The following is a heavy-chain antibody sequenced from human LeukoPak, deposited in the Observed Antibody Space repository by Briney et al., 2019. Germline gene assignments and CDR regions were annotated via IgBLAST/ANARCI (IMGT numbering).Heavy chain of an antibody. CDR2: IYSSGST. Sequence: SEPLSLTSTFSGGSSSSYYSNFIRQPAGKRLWWIGRIYSSGSTNYNPSLKSRVTMSVDTSKNQFSLKLSSVTAADTAVYYCARDPSSFGGRFDPWGQGTLVAVSS. CDR3: ARDPSSFGGRFDP. J-gene: IGHJ5*02. V-gene: IGHV4-4*07. CDR1: GGSSSSYY. D-gene: IGHD3-10*01.